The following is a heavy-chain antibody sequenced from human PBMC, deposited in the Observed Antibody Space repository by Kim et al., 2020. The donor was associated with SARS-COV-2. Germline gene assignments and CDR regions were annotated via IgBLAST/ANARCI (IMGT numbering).Heavy chain of an antibody. Sequence: GYAQKFQGRVTMTRNTSISTAYMELSSLRSEDTAVYYCARGGIDGYYFDYWGQGTLVTVSS. J-gene: IGHJ4*02. V-gene: IGHV1-8*01. CDR3: ARGGIDGYYFDY. D-gene: IGHD6-13*01.